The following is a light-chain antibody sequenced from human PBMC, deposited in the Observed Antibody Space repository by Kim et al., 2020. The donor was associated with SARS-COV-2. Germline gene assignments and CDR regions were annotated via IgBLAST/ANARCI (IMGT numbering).Light chain of an antibody. J-gene: IGLJ3*02. CDR2: DVS. CDR1: GSDVGGYDY. V-gene: IGLV2-11*01. Sequence: GQSVTISFTGAGSDVGGYDYVSCYQQNPGKAPKLMIYDVSKRPSGVPDRFSGSKSGNTASLTISGLQAEDEADYYCCSYAGTYTWVFGGGTQLTVL. CDR3: CSYAGTYTWV.